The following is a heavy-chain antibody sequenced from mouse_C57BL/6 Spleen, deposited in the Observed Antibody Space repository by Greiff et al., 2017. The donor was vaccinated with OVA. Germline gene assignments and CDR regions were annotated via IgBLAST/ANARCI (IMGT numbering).Heavy chain of an antibody. J-gene: IGHJ1*03. V-gene: IGHV1-54*01. D-gene: IGHD2-12*01. CDR1: GYAFTNYL. CDR3: ARYDDGDWYFDV. Sequence: VQLQESGAELVRPGTSVKVSCKASGYAFTNYLIEWVKQRPGQGLEWIGVINPGSGGTNYNEKFKGKATLTADKSSSTAYMQLSSLTSEDSAVYFCARYDDGDWYFDVWGTGTTVTVSS. CDR2: INPGSGGT.